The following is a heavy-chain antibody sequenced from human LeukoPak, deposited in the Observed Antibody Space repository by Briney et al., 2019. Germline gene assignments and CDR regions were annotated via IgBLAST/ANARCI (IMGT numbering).Heavy chain of an antibody. CDR2: INHSGST. J-gene: IGHJ6*03. D-gene: IGHD1-26*01. Sequence: PSETLSLTCAVYGGSFSGYYWSWIRQPPGKGLEWIGEINHSGSTNYNPSLKSRVTISVDTSKNQFSLKLSSVTAADTAVYYCARDPYSGSYWNYYYYYMDVWGKGTTVTISS. V-gene: IGHV4-34*01. CDR3: ARDPYSGSYWNYYYYYMDV. CDR1: GGSFSGYY.